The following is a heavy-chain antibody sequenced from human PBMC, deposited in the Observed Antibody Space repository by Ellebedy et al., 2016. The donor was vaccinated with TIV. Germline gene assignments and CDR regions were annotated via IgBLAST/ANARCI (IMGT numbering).Heavy chain of an antibody. CDR1: GGPVSSGSYY. J-gene: IGHJ4*02. CDR3: TRGSGWLPGK. V-gene: IGHV4-61*01. D-gene: IGHD5-24*01. Sequence: SETLSLTXTVSGGPVSSGSYYWGWTRQPPGKGLEWIAYIHYSGSTNYNPSLKSRVTISLDTAKNQLSLKLSSVTAADTAVYYCTRGSGWLPGKWGQGTLVTVSS. CDR2: IHYSGST.